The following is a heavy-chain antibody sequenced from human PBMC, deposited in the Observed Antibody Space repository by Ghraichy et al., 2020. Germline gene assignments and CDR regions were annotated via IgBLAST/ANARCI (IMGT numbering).Heavy chain of an antibody. V-gene: IGHV3-74*01. Sequence: GGSLRLSCAASGFTFRSYWMHWVRQAPGKGLVWVSRINSDGSSTSYADSVKGRFTISRDNAKNTLYLQMNSLRAEDTAGYYCARVGYCSSASCSGWFDPWGQGTLVTVSS. CDR2: INSDGSST. CDR3: ARVGYCSSASCSGWFDP. D-gene: IGHD2-2*01. J-gene: IGHJ5*02. CDR1: GFTFRSYW.